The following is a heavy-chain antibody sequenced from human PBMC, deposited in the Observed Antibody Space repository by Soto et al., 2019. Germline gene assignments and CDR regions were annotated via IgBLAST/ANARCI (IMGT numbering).Heavy chain of an antibody. CDR1: GFTFSTYW. CDR3: ARGSGGNNYYYGMDV. Sequence: EVQLVESGGGLVQPGGSLRLSCTASGFTFSTYWMSWVRQAPGMGLEWVANIGEDGSEKYYVDSVKGRFTISRDNAKNSLYLQMNSLRADDTAVYYCARGSGGNNYYYGMDVWGQGTTVTVSS. J-gene: IGHJ6*02. CDR2: IGEDGSEK. D-gene: IGHD2-15*01. V-gene: IGHV3-7*03.